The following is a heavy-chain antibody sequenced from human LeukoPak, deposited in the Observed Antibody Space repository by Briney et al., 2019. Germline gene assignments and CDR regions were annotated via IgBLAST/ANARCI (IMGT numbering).Heavy chain of an antibody. Sequence: PETLSLTCTVSGGSISSYYWSWIRQPPGKGLEWIGYIYYSGSTNYNPSLKSRVTISVDTSKNQFSLKLSSVTAADTAVYYCARVRSSGYYSNDAFDIWGQGTMVTVSS. CDR2: IYYSGST. V-gene: IGHV4-59*01. CDR1: GGSISSYY. CDR3: ARVRSSGYYSNDAFDI. D-gene: IGHD3-22*01. J-gene: IGHJ3*02.